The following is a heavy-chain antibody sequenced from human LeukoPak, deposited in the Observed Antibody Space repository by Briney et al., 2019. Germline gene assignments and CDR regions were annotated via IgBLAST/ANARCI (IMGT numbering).Heavy chain of an antibody. J-gene: IGHJ6*03. CDR1: GYTFTRYD. Sequence: ASVKVTCKACGYTFTRYDINGVRPAAGQGLEWMGWRNPNSGNKGYAQKFQGTVTMTRNTTISTAYMELSSLRSEDTAVYYCATRGNYYYYYMDVWGKGTTVTVSS. D-gene: IGHD3-10*01. CDR3: ATRGNYYYYYMDV. V-gene: IGHV1-8*01. CDR2: RNPNSGNK.